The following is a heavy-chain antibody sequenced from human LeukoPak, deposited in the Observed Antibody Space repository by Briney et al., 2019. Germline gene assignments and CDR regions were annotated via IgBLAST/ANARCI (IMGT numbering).Heavy chain of an antibody. J-gene: IGHJ4*02. CDR2: INPNSGGT. D-gene: IGHD3-22*01. V-gene: IGHV1-2*02. CDR3: AGATIADSSTYCIDY. Sequence: GASVKVSCKASGYTFSDYYMHWVRQAPGQGLEWMGWINPNSGGTNYAQKFQGRVTMTRDMSISTAYMEVSRLTSDDTAVYYCAGATIADSSTYCIDYWGLGTLVTVSS. CDR1: GYTFSDYY.